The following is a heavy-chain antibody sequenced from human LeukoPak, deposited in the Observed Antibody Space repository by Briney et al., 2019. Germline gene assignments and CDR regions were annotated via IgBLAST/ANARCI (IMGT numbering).Heavy chain of an antibody. CDR3: ASMGGDY. Sequence: SETLSLTCAVYGGSFSGYYWSGIRQPPGKGLEWIGEINHSGSTNYNPSLKSRVTISVDTSKNQFSLKLSSVTAADTAVYYCASMGGDYWGQGTLVTVSS. D-gene: IGHD3-16*01. CDR2: INHSGST. J-gene: IGHJ4*02. V-gene: IGHV4-34*01. CDR1: GGSFSGYY.